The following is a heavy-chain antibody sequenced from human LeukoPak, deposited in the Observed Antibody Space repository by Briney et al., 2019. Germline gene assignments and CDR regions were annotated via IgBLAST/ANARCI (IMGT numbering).Heavy chain of an antibody. CDR2: IYYSGST. D-gene: IGHD3-10*01. Sequence: SETLSLTCTVSGGSISSSSYYWGWIRQPPGKGLEWIGSIYYSGSTHYNPSLKSRVTISVDTSKNQFSLKLSSVTAADTAVYYCARQVGDTYYYGSGSYKVDYWGQGTLVTVSS. CDR1: GGSISSSSYY. J-gene: IGHJ4*02. V-gene: IGHV4-39*01. CDR3: ARQVGDTYYYGSGSYKVDY.